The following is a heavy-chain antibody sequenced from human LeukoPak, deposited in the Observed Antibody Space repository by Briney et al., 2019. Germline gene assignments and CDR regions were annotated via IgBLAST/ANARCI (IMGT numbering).Heavy chain of an antibody. V-gene: IGHV3-15*01. D-gene: IGHD3-10*01. CDR2: IKSKTDGGKT. CDR3: AAQSGSFDY. J-gene: IGHJ4*02. Sequence: GGSLRLSCAASGFTFSNAWVSWVRQAPGEGVEWVGRIKSKTDGGKTDYAASVKGRFTISRDDSKNTLYLQMNSLKTEDTAVYYCAAQSGSFDYWGQGTLVTVSS. CDR1: GFTFSNAW.